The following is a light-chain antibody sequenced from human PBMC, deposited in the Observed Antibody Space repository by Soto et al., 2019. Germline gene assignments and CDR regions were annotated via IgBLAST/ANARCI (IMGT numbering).Light chain of an antibody. Sequence: EVVMTQYPGTLSVSPGERATLSCRASQSVSVNLAWYLQRPGQAPRLLIYTASTRATGIPARFSGSGSGTEFTLTISSLQSEDSAVYYCQQYNTWPRTFGQGTKVEIK. CDR3: QQYNTWPRT. V-gene: IGKV3-15*01. CDR1: QSVSVN. CDR2: TAS. J-gene: IGKJ1*01.